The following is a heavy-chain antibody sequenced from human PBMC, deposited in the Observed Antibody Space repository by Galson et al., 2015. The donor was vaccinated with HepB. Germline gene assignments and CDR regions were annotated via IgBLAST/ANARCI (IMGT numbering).Heavy chain of an antibody. Sequence: SLRLSCAASGFTFSGYGMHWVRQAPGKRLDWVAVIWYDGSNRYYADSVKGRFTISRDNSRNTLYLQMNSLRDEDTAVYYCARRVDTAMGEPLHFWGQRQWSPSLQ. CDR3: ARRVDTAMGEPLHF. V-gene: IGHV3-33*08. D-gene: IGHD5-18*01. CDR2: IWYDGSNR. CDR1: GFTFSGYG. J-gene: IGHJ3*01.